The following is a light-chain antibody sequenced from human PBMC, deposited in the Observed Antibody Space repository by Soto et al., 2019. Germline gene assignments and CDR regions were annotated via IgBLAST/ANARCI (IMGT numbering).Light chain of an antibody. V-gene: IGKV1-39*01. CDR3: QQSYSSPPT. J-gene: IGKJ1*01. Sequence: DIQMTQSPSSLSASVGDRVTITCRTSQSVSIYVNWYQQKPGKAPILLIYASSSLQSGVPSRFSGSGSGTDFTLTISSLEPEDFATYYCQQSYSSPPTFGQGTKVDIK. CDR1: QSVSIY. CDR2: ASS.